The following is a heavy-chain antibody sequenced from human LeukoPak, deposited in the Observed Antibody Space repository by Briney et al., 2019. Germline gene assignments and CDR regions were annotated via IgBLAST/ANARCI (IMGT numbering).Heavy chain of an antibody. CDR2: IYHRGST. J-gene: IGHJ4*02. CDR3: ARGLRYFDHYFGY. CDR1: GGSISSGGYS. Sequence: SETLSLTCAVSGGSISSGGYSRSWIRQPPGKGLEWIGYIYHRGSTYYNPSLKSRVTISLDTSKNQFSLKLTSVTAADTAVYYCARGLRYFDHYFGYWGQGILVTVSP. V-gene: IGHV4-30-2*02. D-gene: IGHD3-9*01.